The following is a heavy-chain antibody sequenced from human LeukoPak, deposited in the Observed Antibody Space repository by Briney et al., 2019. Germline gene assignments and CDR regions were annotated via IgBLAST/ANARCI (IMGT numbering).Heavy chain of an antibody. V-gene: IGHV4-34*01. D-gene: IGHD2-2*02. J-gene: IGHJ6*02. CDR2: INHSGST. CDR3: ARARRYCSSTSCYKGYYYGMDV. Sequence: SETLSLTCAVYGGSFSGYYWSWIRQSPGKGLEWIGEINHSGSTNYNPSLKSRVTISVDTSKNQFSLKLSSVTAADTAVYYCARARRYCSSTSCYKGYYYGMDVWGQGTTVTVSS. CDR1: GGSFSGYY.